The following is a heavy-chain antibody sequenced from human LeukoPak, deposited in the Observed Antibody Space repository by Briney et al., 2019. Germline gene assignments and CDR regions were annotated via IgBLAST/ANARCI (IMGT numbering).Heavy chain of an antibody. CDR2: IYPGDSDT. V-gene: IGHV5-51*01. Sequence: GESLKISCKGSGYSFTSYWIGWVRQMPGKGLEWMGIIYPGDSDTRYSPSFQGQVTISADKSISTAYLQWSSLKASDTAMYYCARLDPYGYVWGSYRLGAFDIWGQGTMVTVSS. J-gene: IGHJ3*02. CDR1: GYSFTSYW. CDR3: ARLDPYGYVWGSYRLGAFDI. D-gene: IGHD3-16*02.